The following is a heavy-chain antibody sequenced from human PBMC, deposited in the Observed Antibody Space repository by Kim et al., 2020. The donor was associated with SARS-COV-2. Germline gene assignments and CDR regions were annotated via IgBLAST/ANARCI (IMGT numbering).Heavy chain of an antibody. Sequence: GGSLRLSCTASGFNFGDYAMSWFRQAPGKGLEWVGFIRGKGYGGTTEYAASVKGRFTISRDDSKSIAYLQMNSLKTEDTAVYYCSRDYSGSGSYYRWSLADNQAFDYWGQGTLVTVSS. V-gene: IGHV3-49*03. CDR2: IRGKGYGGTT. CDR1: GFNFGDYA. J-gene: IGHJ4*02. D-gene: IGHD3-10*01. CDR3: SRDYSGSGSYYRWSLADNQAFDY.